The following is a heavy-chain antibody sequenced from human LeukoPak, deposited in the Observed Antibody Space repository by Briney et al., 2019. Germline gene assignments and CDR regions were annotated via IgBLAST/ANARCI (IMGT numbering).Heavy chain of an antibody. D-gene: IGHD3-16*02. V-gene: IGHV4-34*01. CDR3: ASVRYDYVWGSYRSDTDDY. Sequence: KPSETLSLTCAVYGGSFSVYYWSWIRQPPGKGLEWIGEINHSGSTNYNPSLKGRVTISVDTSKNQFSLKLSSVTAADTAVYYCASVRYDYVWGSYRSDTDDYWGQGTLVTVSS. J-gene: IGHJ4*02. CDR2: INHSGST. CDR1: GGSFSVYY.